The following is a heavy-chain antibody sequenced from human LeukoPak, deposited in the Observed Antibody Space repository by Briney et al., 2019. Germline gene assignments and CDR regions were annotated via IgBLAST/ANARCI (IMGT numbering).Heavy chain of an antibody. CDR2: IKQDGSEI. Sequence: GGSLRLSCAASGFTFSSYEMNWVRQVPGKGLEWVANIKQDGSEIYYVDSVKGRFTISRDNAKNSLFLQMNSLRADDTAVYYCARDKVSGPTLLDYWGQGTLVTVSS. CDR1: GFTFSSYE. CDR3: ARDKVSGPTLLDY. J-gene: IGHJ4*02. D-gene: IGHD3-10*01. V-gene: IGHV3-7*03.